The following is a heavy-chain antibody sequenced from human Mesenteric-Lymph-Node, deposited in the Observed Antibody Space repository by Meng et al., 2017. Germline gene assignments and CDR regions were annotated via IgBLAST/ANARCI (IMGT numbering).Heavy chain of an antibody. Sequence: GESLKISCAASGFTFSNSEMNWVRQAPGKGLEWVSGVRWNGSRTHYADSVKGRFIISRDSSRNSLYLQMNSLRAEDTAVYYCARDFGGNSDYWGQGTLVTVSS. D-gene: IGHD4-23*01. J-gene: IGHJ4*02. CDR3: ARDFGGNSDY. CDR1: GFTFSNSE. V-gene: IGHV3-19*01. CDR2: VRWNGSRT.